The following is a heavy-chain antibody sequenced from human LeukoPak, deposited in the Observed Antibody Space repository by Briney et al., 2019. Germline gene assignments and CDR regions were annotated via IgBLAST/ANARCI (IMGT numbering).Heavy chain of an antibody. CDR3: ARDTARTLPGYYFDY. CDR1: GYTITSYG. CDR2: ISAYNGNT. J-gene: IGHJ4*02. V-gene: IGHV1-18*01. Sequence: AASVKVSCKASGYTITSYGISWVRQAPGQGLEWMGWISAYNGNTNYAQKLQGRVTMTTDTSTSTAYMELRSLRSDDTAVYYCARDTARTLPGYYFDYWGQGTLVTVSS. D-gene: IGHD2-2*01.